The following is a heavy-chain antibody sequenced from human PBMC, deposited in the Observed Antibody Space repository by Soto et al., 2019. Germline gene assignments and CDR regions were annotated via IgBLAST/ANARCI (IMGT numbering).Heavy chain of an antibody. CDR2: TYYRSKWYN. V-gene: IGHV6-1*01. D-gene: IGHD3-3*01. J-gene: IGHJ6*02. CDR3: ARAFWGMFGVVPGYYRMEV. CDR1: GDSVSSNSAA. Sequence: PSQTLSLTCAISGDSVSSNSAAWNWIRQSPSRGLEWLGRTYYRSKWYNDYAVSVKSRITINPDTSKNQFSLQLNSVTPEDTAVYYCARAFWGMFGVVPGYYRMEVWGQGTKVTVYS.